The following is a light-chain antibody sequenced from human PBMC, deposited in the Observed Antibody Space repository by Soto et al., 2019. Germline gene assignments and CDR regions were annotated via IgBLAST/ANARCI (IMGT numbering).Light chain of an antibody. Sequence: QSVLTQPPSVSAAPGQKVTISCSGSSFNIGGNSVSWYQQLPGTAPKLLIYDDNKRPSGIPDRFSGSKSGTSATLGITGFQTGDEADYYCGSWDSSLSADVFGTGTKVTVL. CDR2: DDN. CDR3: GSWDSSLSADV. CDR1: SFNIGGNS. J-gene: IGLJ1*01. V-gene: IGLV1-51*01.